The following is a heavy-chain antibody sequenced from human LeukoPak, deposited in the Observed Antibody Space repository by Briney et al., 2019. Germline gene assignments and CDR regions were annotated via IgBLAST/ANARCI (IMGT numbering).Heavy chain of an antibody. Sequence: GGSLRLSCAASGFTFSSYAMSWVRQAPGKGLEWVSGISGSGGSTYYADSVKGRFTISRDNSKNTLYLQTSSLRVEDTAVYYCACRSHYSSRNYYLYYFDYWGQGTLVTASS. CDR2: ISGSGGST. D-gene: IGHD3-10*01. CDR1: GFTFSSYA. V-gene: IGHV3-23*01. CDR3: ACRSHYSSRNYYLYYFDY. J-gene: IGHJ4*02.